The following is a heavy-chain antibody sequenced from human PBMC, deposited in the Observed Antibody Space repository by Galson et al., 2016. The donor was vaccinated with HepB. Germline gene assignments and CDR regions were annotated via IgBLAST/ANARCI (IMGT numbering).Heavy chain of an antibody. D-gene: IGHD6-19*01. Sequence: SLRLSCAASGFIFSTYWMSWVRQAPGRGLEWVANIKRDGSEKYYVDSVKGRFTISRDNAKNSLYLQMNSLRAEDTAVYYCARAASGWFFDWFDPWGQGTLVTVSS. CDR2: IKRDGSEK. J-gene: IGHJ5*02. V-gene: IGHV3-7*03. CDR1: GFIFSTYW. CDR3: ARAASGWFFDWFDP.